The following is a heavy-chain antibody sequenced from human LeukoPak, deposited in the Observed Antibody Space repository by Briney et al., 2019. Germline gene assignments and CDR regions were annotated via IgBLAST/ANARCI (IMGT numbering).Heavy chain of an antibody. CDR3: AKVGQQLALDH. Sequence: GGSLRLSCAASGFTFSSSWMTWVRQAPGKGLAWVANIKQGGSEIFYVDSVKGRFTMSRDNAKSSLYLQMNSLRAEDTAVYYCAKVGQQLALDHWGQGTLVTVSS. CDR2: IKQGGSEI. V-gene: IGHV3-7*02. J-gene: IGHJ4*02. CDR1: GFTFSSSW. D-gene: IGHD6-13*01.